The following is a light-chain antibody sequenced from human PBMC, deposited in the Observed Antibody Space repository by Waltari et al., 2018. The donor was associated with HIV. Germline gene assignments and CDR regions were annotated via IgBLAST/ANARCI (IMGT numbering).Light chain of an antibody. CDR2: EVT. V-gene: IGLV2-11*01. CDR1: SSDVGGYNY. J-gene: IGLJ2*01. CDR3: GSYADTYFVV. Sequence: QSALTQPRAVSGSPGQSVTISCTGTSSDVGGYNYVYWYQHHSNKGPKLLIYEVTKRPAGVPDRFSGAKSGNTASLTISGRQAEDEADYYCGSYADTYFVVFGGRTTLTVL.